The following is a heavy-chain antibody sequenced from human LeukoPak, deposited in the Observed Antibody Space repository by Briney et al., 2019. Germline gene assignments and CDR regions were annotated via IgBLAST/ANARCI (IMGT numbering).Heavy chain of an antibody. CDR1: GGSFSGHY. J-gene: IGHJ5*02. CDR2: INHSGST. V-gene: IGHV4-34*01. D-gene: IGHD3-3*01. Sequence: SSETLSLTCAVYGGSFSGHYWSWIRQPPGKGLEWIGEINHSGSTNYNPSLKSRVTISVDTSKNQFSLKLSSVTAADTAVYYCARRTFGRSNWFDPWGQGTLVTVSS. CDR3: ARRTFGRSNWFDP.